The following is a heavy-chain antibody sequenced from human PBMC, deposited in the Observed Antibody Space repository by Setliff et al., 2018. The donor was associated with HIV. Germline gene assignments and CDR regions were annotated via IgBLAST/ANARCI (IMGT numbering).Heavy chain of an antibody. D-gene: IGHD1-26*01. Sequence: PSETLSLTCSVSGDSISSGSSYWSWIRQPAGKGLEWIGRIYTSGSTDHNPSLRSRVTISIDTSKNKFSLKLTAVTAADTAVYYCASSGVGATTWDSWGQGTLVTVSS. CDR3: ASSGVGATTWDS. J-gene: IGHJ4*02. V-gene: IGHV4-61*02. CDR2: IYTSGST. CDR1: GDSISSGSSY.